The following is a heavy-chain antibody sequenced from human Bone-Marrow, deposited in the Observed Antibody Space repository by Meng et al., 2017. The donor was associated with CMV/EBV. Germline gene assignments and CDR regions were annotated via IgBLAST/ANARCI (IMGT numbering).Heavy chain of an antibody. CDR1: GYTFTSYD. D-gene: IGHD2-2*01. J-gene: IGHJ6*02. CDR3: ARVVPAATLIYYYYGMDV. V-gene: IGHV1-8*03. CDR2: MNPNSGNT. Sequence: ASVKVSCKASGYTFTSYDINWVRQATGQGLEWMGWMNPNSGNTGYAQKFQGRDTITRNTSISTAYMELSSLRSEDTAVYYCARVVPAATLIYYYYGMDVWGQGTTVTVSS.